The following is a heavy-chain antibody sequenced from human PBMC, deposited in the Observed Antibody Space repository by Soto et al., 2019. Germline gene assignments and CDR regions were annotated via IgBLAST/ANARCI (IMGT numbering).Heavy chain of an antibody. CDR1: GGTFSSYA. CDR2: IIPIFGTA. V-gene: IGHV1-69*13. Sequence: SVKVSCKASGGTFSSYAISWVRPAPVQGLEWMVGIIPIFGTANSAQKFQCRVTITAAESKSTAYMGLSSVRSEDTDVYHCAAGGISVAARPNGPYYYYHGLVVSGQ. J-gene: IGHJ6*02. D-gene: IGHD6-6*01. CDR3: AAGGISVAARPNGPYYYYHGLVV.